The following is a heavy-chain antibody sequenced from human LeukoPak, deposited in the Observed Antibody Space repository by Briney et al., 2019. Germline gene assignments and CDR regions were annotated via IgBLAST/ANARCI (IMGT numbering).Heavy chain of an antibody. V-gene: IGHV3-30*04. D-gene: IGHD3-16*01. Sequence: GGSLRLSCAASGFTFSSYAMHWVRQAPGKGLEWVAVISYDGSNKYYADSVKGRFTISRDNSKNTLYLQMNSLRAEDTAVYYCAKDGRGPPGDDYYYGMDVWGQGTTVTVSS. CDR2: ISYDGSNK. CDR3: AKDGRGPPGDDYYYGMDV. CDR1: GFTFSSYA. J-gene: IGHJ6*02.